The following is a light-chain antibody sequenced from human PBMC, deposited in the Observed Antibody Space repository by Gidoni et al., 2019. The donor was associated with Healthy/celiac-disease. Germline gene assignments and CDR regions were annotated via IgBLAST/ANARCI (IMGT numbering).Light chain of an antibody. CDR1: QSSSSY. J-gene: IGKJ2*01. CDR2: AAS. CDR3: QQSYSTPIYT. Sequence: DIQMTEAPSPLYASVGDRVTITCRASQSSSSYLNWYQQKPGKAPKLLIYAASSWQSGVPSRFSVSRSGPDFTLTISSLQPEYFATYYCQQSYSTPIYTFCQETKLEIK. V-gene: IGKV1-39*01.